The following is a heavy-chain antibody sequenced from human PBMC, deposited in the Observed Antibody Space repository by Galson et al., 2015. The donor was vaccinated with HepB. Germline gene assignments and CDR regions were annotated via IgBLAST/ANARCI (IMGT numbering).Heavy chain of an antibody. CDR3: ARTARGWFDP. CDR1: GDSISSNY. J-gene: IGHJ5*02. CDR2: IYHSGST. D-gene: IGHD6-6*01. Sequence: SETLSLTCTVSGDSISSNYWSWIRQPPGKGLEWIGYIYHSGSTNYNPSLKSRVTMPLDTSKNQFSLKLSSVTAADTAVYYCARTARGWFDPWGQGTLVTVSS. V-gene: IGHV4-59*01.